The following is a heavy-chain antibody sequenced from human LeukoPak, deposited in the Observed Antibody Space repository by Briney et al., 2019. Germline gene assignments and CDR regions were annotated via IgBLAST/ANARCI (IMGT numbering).Heavy chain of an antibody. J-gene: IGHJ4*02. CDR2: ISYDGSNK. D-gene: IGHD4-17*01. CDR3: AKDSRVTPFDY. Sequence: PGRSLRLSCAASGFTFSSYGMHWVRQAPGQGLEWVAVISYDGSNKYYADSVKGRFTISRDNSKNTLYLQMNSLRAEDTAVYYCAKDSRVTPFDYWGQGTLVTVSS. CDR1: GFTFSSYG. V-gene: IGHV3-30*18.